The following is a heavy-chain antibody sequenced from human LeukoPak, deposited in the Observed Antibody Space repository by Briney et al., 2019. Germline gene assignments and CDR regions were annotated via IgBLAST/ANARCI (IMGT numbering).Heavy chain of an antibody. CDR3: AGILRLILGYYGMDV. CDR1: GFTFSDYY. Sequence: GGSLRLSCAASGFTFSDYYMSWIRQAPGKGLEWVSYISSSRSSSRSTIYYADSVTGRFTISRDNAKNSLYLQMNSLRAEDTAVYYCAGILRLILGYYGMDVWGQGTTVTVSS. V-gene: IGHV3-11*04. J-gene: IGHJ6*02. D-gene: IGHD3-16*01. CDR2: ISSSRSSSRSTI.